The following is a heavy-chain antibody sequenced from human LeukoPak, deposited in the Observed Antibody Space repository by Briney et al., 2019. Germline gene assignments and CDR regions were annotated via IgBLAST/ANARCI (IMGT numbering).Heavy chain of an antibody. Sequence: GRSLRLSCAASGFTFDDYAMHWVRQAPGKGLEWVSGISWNSGSIGYADSVKGRFTISRDNAKNSLYLQMNSLRAEDTAVYYCARWAGVNDAFDIWGQGTMVTVSS. CDR1: GFTFDDYA. CDR3: ARWAGVNDAFDI. J-gene: IGHJ3*02. V-gene: IGHV3-9*01. CDR2: ISWNSGSI. D-gene: IGHD3-3*01.